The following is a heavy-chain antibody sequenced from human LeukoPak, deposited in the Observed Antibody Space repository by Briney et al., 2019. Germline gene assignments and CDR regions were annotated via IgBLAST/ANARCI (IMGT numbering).Heavy chain of an antibody. CDR3: ARGVVTPTNALDI. Sequence: SETLSLTCAVYGGSFSGYYWSWIRRPPGKGLEWIGEINHSGSTNYNPSLKSRVTISVDTSKNQFSLKLSSVTAADTAVYYCARGVVTPTNALDIWGQGTMVTVSS. CDR1: GGSFSGYY. CDR2: INHSGST. J-gene: IGHJ3*02. V-gene: IGHV4-34*01. D-gene: IGHD4-23*01.